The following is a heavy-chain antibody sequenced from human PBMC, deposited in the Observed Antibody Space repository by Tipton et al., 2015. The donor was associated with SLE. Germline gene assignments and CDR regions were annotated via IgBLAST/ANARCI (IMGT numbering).Heavy chain of an antibody. D-gene: IGHD3-10*01. J-gene: IGHJ3*02. Sequence: LRLSCTVSGGSISSGSYYWSWIRQPAGKGLEWIGRIYTSGSTNYNPSLKSRVTISVDTSKNQFSLKLNSVTAADTAVYYCARSSYYLDAFNIWGQGTVVTVSS. CDR2: IYTSGST. V-gene: IGHV4-61*02. CDR1: GGSISSGSYY. CDR3: ARSSYYLDAFNI.